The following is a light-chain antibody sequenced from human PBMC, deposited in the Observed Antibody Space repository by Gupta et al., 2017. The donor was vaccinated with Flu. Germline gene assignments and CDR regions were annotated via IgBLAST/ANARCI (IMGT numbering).Light chain of an antibody. V-gene: IGKV1-39*01. CDR1: QSIGNY. J-gene: IGKJ1*01. Sequence: DLVTITCRAGQSIGNYLNWYQQKPGKAPKLLIYVASSLQSGVPSRFSGSGSGTDFTLIISRLQPEDSATYYCQQSNRTPWTFGQGTKVEIK. CDR2: VAS. CDR3: QQSNRTPWT.